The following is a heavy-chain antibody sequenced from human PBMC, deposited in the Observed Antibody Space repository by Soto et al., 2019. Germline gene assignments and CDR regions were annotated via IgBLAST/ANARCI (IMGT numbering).Heavy chain of an antibody. D-gene: IGHD2-2*03. Sequence: SETLSLTCTLSCGSISNSNYYSGWVRPPPGKGLECIGSIYYSGSTNYNPSLKSRVTISVDTSKNPFSLKLSSVTAADTAVYYCASGFYYYMDVWGKGTTVTVSS. J-gene: IGHJ6*03. CDR2: IYYSGST. V-gene: IGHV4-39*07. CDR1: CGSISNSNYY. CDR3: ASGFYYYMDV.